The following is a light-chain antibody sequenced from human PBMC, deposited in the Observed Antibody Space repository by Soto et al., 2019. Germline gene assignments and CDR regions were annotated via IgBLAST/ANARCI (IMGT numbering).Light chain of an antibody. CDR1: QSISSW. V-gene: IGKV1-5*01. CDR3: QQYNSYSPLT. J-gene: IGKJ4*01. Sequence: DIQMTQSPSTLSASVGDRVTITCRASQSISSWLAWYQQQSGKAPELLIYDASSLKSGVPSRFSGSGSGTEFTLTISSLQPDDFATYYCQQYNSYSPLTFGGGTKVEIK. CDR2: DAS.